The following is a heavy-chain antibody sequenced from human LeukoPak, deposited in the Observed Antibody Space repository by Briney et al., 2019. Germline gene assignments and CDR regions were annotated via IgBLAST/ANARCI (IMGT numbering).Heavy chain of an antibody. CDR1: GYTFTSYD. CDR3: ARYVCSSTSCYSDY. V-gene: IGHV1-8*03. D-gene: IGHD2-2*01. J-gene: IGHJ4*02. Sequence: ASVKVSCKASGYTFTSYDINWVRQATGQGLEWMGWMNPNSGNTGYAQKFQGRVTITRNTSISTAYMELSSLRSEDTAVYYCARYVCSSTSCYSDYRGQGTLVTVSS. CDR2: MNPNSGNT.